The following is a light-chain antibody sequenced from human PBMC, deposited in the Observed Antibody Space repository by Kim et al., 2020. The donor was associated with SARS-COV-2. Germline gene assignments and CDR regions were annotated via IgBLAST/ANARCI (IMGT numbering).Light chain of an antibody. Sequence: LSPGERATLSCRAGQSVSNYLGWYQQKPGQAPRLVIHDTSSRATGIPARFSGSGSGTDFTLTISSLEPEVFAVYFCQQRSFGPPTFGHGTKVDIK. CDR3: QQRSFGPPT. V-gene: IGKV3-11*01. CDR2: DTS. J-gene: IGKJ1*01. CDR1: QSVSNY.